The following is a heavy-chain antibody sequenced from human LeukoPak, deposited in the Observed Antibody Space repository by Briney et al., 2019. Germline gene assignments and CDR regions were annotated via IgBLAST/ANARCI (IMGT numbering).Heavy chain of an antibody. J-gene: IGHJ5*02. D-gene: IGHD3-22*01. CDR1: GYSFTSYW. V-gene: IGHV5-51*01. CDR2: IYPGDSDT. CDR3: ARQYYYDSSGYYNWFDP. Sequence: GESLQISCQGSGYSFTSYWIGWVRQMPGKGLEWMGIIYPGDSDTRYSPSFQGQVTISADKSISTAYLQWSSLKASDTAMYYCARQYYYDSSGYYNWFDPWGQGTLVTVSS.